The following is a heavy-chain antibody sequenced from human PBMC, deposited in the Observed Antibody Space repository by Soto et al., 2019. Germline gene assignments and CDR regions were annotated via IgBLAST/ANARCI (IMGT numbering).Heavy chain of an antibody. D-gene: IGHD3-3*01. CDR3: ASDFWSNYTIGHYYFDY. J-gene: IGHJ4*02. Sequence: PSETLSLTCTISGGSVTSINHYWAWIRQSPGKGLEWIGSMYFSGRAYYNPSLKSRLTISVDTSKNQFSLKLSSVTAADTAVYYCASDFWSNYTIGHYYFDYWGQGSLVTVSS. CDR1: GGSVTSINHY. V-gene: IGHV4-39*02. CDR2: MYFSGRA.